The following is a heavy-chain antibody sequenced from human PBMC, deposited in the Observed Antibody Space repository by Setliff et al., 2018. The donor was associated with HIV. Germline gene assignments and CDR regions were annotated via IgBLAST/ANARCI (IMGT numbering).Heavy chain of an antibody. D-gene: IGHD6-19*01. CDR1: GGSIRSSSYY. CDR3: IIAYSSGWLAPMGFDS. J-gene: IGHJ4*02. Sequence: SETLSLTCNVSGGSIRSSSYYWGWIRQPPGKGLEWIGSIYYSGSTYYNPSLKSRATISVDTSKNQFSLKLSSVTAADTAVYYCIIAYSSGWLAPMGFDSWGQGTLVTVSS. CDR2: IYYSGST. V-gene: IGHV4-39*01.